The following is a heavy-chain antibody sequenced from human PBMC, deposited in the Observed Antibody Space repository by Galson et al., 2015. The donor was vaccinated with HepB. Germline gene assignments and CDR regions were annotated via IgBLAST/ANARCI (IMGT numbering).Heavy chain of an antibody. CDR2: IIPFLGTA. V-gene: IGHV1-69*08. J-gene: IGHJ5*02. Sequence: SVKVSCKASGGTFTTYTISWVRQAPGQGLEWMGRIIPFLGTANYPQNFQGRVTITADKSTSTAYMELSSLTSEDTAVYYCARDDGSGSYLYNWFDPWGQGILVTVSS. CDR1: GGTFTTYT. D-gene: IGHD3-10*01. CDR3: ARDDGSGSYLYNWFDP.